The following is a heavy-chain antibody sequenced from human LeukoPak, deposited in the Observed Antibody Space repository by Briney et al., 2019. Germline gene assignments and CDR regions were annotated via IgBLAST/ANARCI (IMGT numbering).Heavy chain of an antibody. CDR2: IYYSGST. J-gene: IGHJ6*02. CDR3: ARGAGKTMIVRNGVDV. CDR1: GGSISSSSYY. D-gene: IGHD3-22*01. Sequence: SETLSLTCTVSGGSISSSSYYWGWIRQPPGKGLEWIGSIYYSGSTYYNPSLKSRVTISVDTPKNQFSLKLSSVTAADTAVYYCARGAGKTMIVRNGVDVWGQGTTVTVSS. V-gene: IGHV4-39*07.